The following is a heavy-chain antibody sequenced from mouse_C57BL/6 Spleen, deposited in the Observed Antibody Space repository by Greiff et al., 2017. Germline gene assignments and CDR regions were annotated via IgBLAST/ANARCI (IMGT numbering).Heavy chain of an antibody. CDR1: GYTFTSYW. CDR3: ARGRYPMDY. V-gene: IGHV1-69*01. Sequence: QVQLQQPGAELVMPGASVKLSCKASGYTFTSYWMHWVKQRPGQGLEWIGKIDPSDSYTNYNQKFKGKSTLTVDKSSSTAYMQLSSLTSEDSAVYYCARGRYPMDYWGQGTSVTVSS. J-gene: IGHJ4*01. CDR2: IDPSDSYT.